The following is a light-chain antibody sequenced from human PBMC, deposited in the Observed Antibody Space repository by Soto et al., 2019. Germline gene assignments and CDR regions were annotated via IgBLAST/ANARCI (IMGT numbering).Light chain of an antibody. CDR1: SSDVGSYNL. CDR3: CSFVGSSSSVV. CDR2: EGS. J-gene: IGLJ2*01. Sequence: QSVLTQPASVSGSPGQSITISCTRTSSDVGSYNLVSWYQQHPGKAPKLINFEGSERPSGVSNRFSGSKSGNTTSLTISGLQAEDEADYYCCSFVGSSSSVVFGGGTKVTVL. V-gene: IGLV2-23*01.